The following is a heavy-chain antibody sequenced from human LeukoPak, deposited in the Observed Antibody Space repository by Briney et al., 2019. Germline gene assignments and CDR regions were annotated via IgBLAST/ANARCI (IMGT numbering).Heavy chain of an antibody. Sequence: GGSLRLSCAASGFTFSSYAMHWVRQAPGKGLEWVAVISYDGSNKYYADSVKGRFTISRDNSKNTLYLQMNSLRAEDTAVYYCADTFWSGYYNYYMDVWGKGTTVTVSS. CDR1: GFTFSSYA. J-gene: IGHJ6*03. D-gene: IGHD3-3*01. CDR2: ISYDGSNK. V-gene: IGHV3-30-3*01. CDR3: ADTFWSGYYNYYMDV.